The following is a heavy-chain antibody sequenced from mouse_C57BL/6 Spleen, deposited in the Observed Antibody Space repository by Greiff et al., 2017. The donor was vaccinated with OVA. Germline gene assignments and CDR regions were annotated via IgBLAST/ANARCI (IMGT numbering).Heavy chain of an antibody. V-gene: IGHV1-15*01. CDR3: TSTIVTSYYFDY. CDR1: GYTFTDYE. Sequence: QVQLQQSGAELVRPGASVTLSCKASGYTFTDYEMHWVKQTPVHGLEWIGAIDPETGGTAYNQKFKGKAILTADKSSSTAYMELRSLTSEDSAVYYCTSTIVTSYYFDYWGQGTTLTVSS. J-gene: IGHJ2*01. D-gene: IGHD2-5*01. CDR2: IDPETGGT.